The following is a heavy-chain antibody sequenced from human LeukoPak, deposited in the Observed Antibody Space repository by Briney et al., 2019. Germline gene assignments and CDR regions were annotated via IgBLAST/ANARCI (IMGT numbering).Heavy chain of an antibody. Sequence: GGSLRLSCAGSGFTFSNAWMRWVRQAPGKGLEWVGHIKSKADGGTTDYAAPVKGRFTISRDDSKNTLYLQMNSLRAEDTAVYYCAKGGSGWPYGVVYWGQGTLVTVSS. V-gene: IGHV3-15*01. CDR3: AKGGSGWPYGVVY. CDR2: IKSKADGGTT. CDR1: GFTFSNAW. J-gene: IGHJ4*02. D-gene: IGHD6-19*01.